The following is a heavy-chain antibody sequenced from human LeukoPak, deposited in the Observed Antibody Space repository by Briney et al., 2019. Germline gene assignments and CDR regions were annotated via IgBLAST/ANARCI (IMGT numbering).Heavy chain of an antibody. D-gene: IGHD3-16*01. Sequence: SETLSLTCTVSGGSISSGDYYWGWIRQPPGKGLEWIGYIYYSGSTYYNPSLKSRVTISVDTSKNQFSLKLSSVTAADTAVYYCARESGGLGEYFDYXGQGTLVTVSS. V-gene: IGHV4-30-4*08. CDR3: ARESGGLGEYFDY. J-gene: IGHJ4*02. CDR2: IYYSGST. CDR1: GGSISSGDYY.